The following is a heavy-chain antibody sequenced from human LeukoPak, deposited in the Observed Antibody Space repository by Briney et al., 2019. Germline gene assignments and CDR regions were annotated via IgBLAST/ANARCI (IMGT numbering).Heavy chain of an antibody. CDR2: INQDGGEK. Sequence: GGSLRLSCAASGFTFSSYAMSWVRQAPGKGLEWVANINQDGGEKHYVDSVKGRFTISRDNAKSSLFLQMNSLRAEDTAVYYCARVGYYRDGFDFWGQGTLVTVSS. D-gene: IGHD1-26*01. V-gene: IGHV3-7*01. J-gene: IGHJ4*02. CDR1: GFTFSSYA. CDR3: ARVGYYRDGFDF.